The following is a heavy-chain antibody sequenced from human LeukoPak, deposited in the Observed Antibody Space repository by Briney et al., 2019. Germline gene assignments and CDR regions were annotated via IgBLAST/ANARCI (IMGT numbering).Heavy chain of an antibody. CDR3: ARITVTIGPDY. CDR2: IYYSGST. V-gene: IGHV4-59*01. J-gene: IGHJ4*02. D-gene: IGHD4-17*01. Sequence: SETLSLTCTVSGGSISSYYWSWIRQPPGKGLEWIGYIYYSGSTNYNPSLKSRVTISVDTSKNQFSLRLSSVTAADTAVYYCARITVTIGPDYWGQGTLVTVSS. CDR1: GGSISSYY.